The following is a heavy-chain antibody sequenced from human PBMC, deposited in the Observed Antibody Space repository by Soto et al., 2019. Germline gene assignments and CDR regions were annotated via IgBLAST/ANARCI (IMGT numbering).Heavy chain of an antibody. CDR1: GGSISSSSYY. CDR2: IYYSGST. Sequence: QLQLQESGPGLVKPSETLSLTCTVSGGSISSSSYYWGWIRQPPGKGLEWIGRIYYSGSTYYNPSLKSRVTISVDTSKNQFSLMLSSVTAADTAVYYCERHDSGTMSVTPYWGQGTLVTVSS. V-gene: IGHV4-39*01. J-gene: IGHJ4*02. D-gene: IGHD3-10*02. CDR3: ERHDSGTMSVTPY.